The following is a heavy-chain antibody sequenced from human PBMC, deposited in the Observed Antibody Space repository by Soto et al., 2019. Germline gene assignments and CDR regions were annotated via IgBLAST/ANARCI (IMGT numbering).Heavy chain of an antibody. J-gene: IGHJ4*02. CDR1: GGSLSSGSFS. Sequence: QLRLQESGSGLVKPSQTLSLTCTVSGGSLSSGSFSWGWIRQPPGKGLEWIGYINYSGNTYYNPSLRRRVTISRDISPNQFSLKLGSVTAADPAVYYCARGGGSTDYVANYYYDYWGRGTLVTVSS. CDR3: ARGGGSTDYVANYYYDY. V-gene: IGHV4-30-2*01. CDR2: INYSGNT. D-gene: IGHD4-17*01.